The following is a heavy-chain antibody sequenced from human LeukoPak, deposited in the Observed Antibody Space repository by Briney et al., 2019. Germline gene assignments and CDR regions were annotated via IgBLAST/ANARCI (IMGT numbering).Heavy chain of an antibody. D-gene: IGHD6-13*01. Sequence: GGSLRLSCVASGFTFSSYAMSWVRQAPGKGLEWVSDISGSGGSTYYADSVKGRFTISRDNAKNSLYLQMNSLRAEDTAVYYCARDFWVAAAGTLYYFDYWGQGTLVTVSS. V-gene: IGHV3-23*01. CDR2: ISGSGGST. CDR1: GFTFSSYA. CDR3: ARDFWVAAAGTLYYFDY. J-gene: IGHJ4*02.